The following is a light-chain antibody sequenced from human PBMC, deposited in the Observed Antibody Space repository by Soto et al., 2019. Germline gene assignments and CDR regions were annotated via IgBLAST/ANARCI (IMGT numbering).Light chain of an antibody. CDR3: QQYNKWPLT. Sequence: EIMMTQSPAALSVSPGERVTLSCRASQSISNTLAWYQQRPGQAPRLLIYHASTRATGIPARFSGSGSGTEFSLTISNLQSEDFAVYHCQQYNKWPLTFGGGTKVDIK. J-gene: IGKJ4*01. CDR2: HAS. V-gene: IGKV3-15*01. CDR1: QSISNT.